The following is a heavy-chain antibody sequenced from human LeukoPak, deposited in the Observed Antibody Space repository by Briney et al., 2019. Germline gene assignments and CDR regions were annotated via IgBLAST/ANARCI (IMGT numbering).Heavy chain of an antibody. CDR1: GYTLTELS. CDR3: ATDLYDILTGYYNPEYFQH. J-gene: IGHJ1*01. CDR2: FDPEDGET. Sequence: GASVKVSCKVSGYTLTELSMHWVRQAPGKGLEWMGGFDPEDGETIYARKFQGRVTMTEDTSTDTAYMELSSLRSEDTAVYYCATDLYDILTGYYNPEYFQHWGQGTLVTVSS. V-gene: IGHV1-24*01. D-gene: IGHD3-9*01.